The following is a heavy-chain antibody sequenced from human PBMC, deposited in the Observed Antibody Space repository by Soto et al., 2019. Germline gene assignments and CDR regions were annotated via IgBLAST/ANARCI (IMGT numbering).Heavy chain of an antibody. V-gene: IGHV3-30-3*01. Sequence: QVQLVESGGGVVQSGRSLRLSCAASGFTFSTYTMHWVRQAAGKGLAWVAITTYDESKKYYADSVKGRFTIFRDNSKNTLLLQMNSLRREDTAVYYCARPLLEWLLSPDYWGQGTLVTVSS. CDR1: GFTFSTYT. D-gene: IGHD3-3*01. CDR3: ARPLLEWLLSPDY. CDR2: TTYDESKK. J-gene: IGHJ4*02.